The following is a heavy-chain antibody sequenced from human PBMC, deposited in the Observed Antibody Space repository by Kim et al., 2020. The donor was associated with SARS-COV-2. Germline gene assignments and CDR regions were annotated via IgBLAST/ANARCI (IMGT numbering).Heavy chain of an antibody. D-gene: IGHD3-10*01. CDR3: ARDTRLWYYAFDI. J-gene: IGHJ3*02. V-gene: IGHV1-46*01. CDR1: GYTFTSYY. CDR2: INPSGGST. Sequence: ASVKVSCKASGYTFTSYYMHWVRQAPGQGLEWMGIINPSGGSTSYAQKFQGRVTMTRDTSTSTVYMELSSPRSEDTAVYYCARDTRLWYYAFDIWGQGTMVTVSS.